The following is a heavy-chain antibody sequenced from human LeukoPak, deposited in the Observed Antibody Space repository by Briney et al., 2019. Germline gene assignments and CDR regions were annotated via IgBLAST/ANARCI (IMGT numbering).Heavy chain of an antibody. V-gene: IGHV3-30*03. D-gene: IGHD2-2*01. CDR3: ARDVRQLPFGWSPFGAFDI. CDR1: AFAFRTFA. J-gene: IGHJ3*02. CDR2: ISYDGSNK. Sequence: GGSLRLSCAASAFAFRTFAMHWVRQAPGKGLEWVAVISYDGSNKYYADSVKGRFTISRDNSKNTLYLQMNSLRVEDTAIYYCARDVRQLPFGWSPFGAFDIWGQGTMVTVSS.